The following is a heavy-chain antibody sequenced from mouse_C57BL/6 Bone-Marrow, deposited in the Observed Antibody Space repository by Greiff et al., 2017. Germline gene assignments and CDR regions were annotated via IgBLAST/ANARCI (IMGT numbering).Heavy chain of an antibody. CDR3: ASHYYGSSYDY. J-gene: IGHJ2*01. Sequence: QVQLKQSGPELVKPGASVKISCKASGYAFSSSWMNWVKQRPGKGLEWIGRIYPGDGDTNYNGKFKGKATLTADKSSSTAYMQLISLTSEDSAVYFCASHYYGSSYDYWGQGTTLTVSS. D-gene: IGHD1-1*01. V-gene: IGHV1-82*01. CDR2: IYPGDGDT. CDR1: GYAFSSSW.